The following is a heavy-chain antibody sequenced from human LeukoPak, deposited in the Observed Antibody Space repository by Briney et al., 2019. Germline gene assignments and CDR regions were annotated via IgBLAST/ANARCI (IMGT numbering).Heavy chain of an antibody. D-gene: IGHD3-16*01. CDR2: IYYGGST. J-gene: IGHJ4*02. CDR3: ARVYFGDFDY. Sequence: SETLSLTCTVSGGSVSSGSYYWSWIRQPPGKGLEWIGYIYYGGSTNYNPSLKSRVTISVDTSKNQFSLKLSSVTAADTAVYYCARVYFGDFDYWGQGTLVTVSS. V-gene: IGHV4-61*01. CDR1: GGSVSSGSYY.